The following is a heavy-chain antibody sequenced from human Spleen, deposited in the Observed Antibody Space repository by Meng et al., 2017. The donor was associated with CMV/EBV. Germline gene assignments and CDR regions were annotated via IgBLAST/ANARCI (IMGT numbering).Heavy chain of an antibody. CDR2: IYSGGSAT. J-gene: IGHJ4*02. D-gene: IGHD3-10*02. CDR3: ASARRMLGCDLCFDS. V-gene: IGHV3-23*03. CDR1: GFAFSTYA. Sequence: LSLTCAASGFAFSTYAMSWVRQAPGKGLEWVSVIYSGGSATYYADSMKGRFTVSRDDSKNTLRLQMNSLRTEDTAVYYCASARRMLGCDLCFDSWGQGTLVTVSS.